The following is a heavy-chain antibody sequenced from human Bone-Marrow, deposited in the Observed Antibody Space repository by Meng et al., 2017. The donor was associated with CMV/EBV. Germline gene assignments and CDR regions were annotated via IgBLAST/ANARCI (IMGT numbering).Heavy chain of an antibody. V-gene: IGHV1-18*01. Sequence: ASVKVSCKASGYTFTSYGISWVRQAPGQGLEWMGWISAYNGNTNYAQKLQGRVTMTTDTSTSTAYMELRSLRSDDTAVYYCARDGDIVVVPADGWYFDLCGRGTLVTVSS. CDR3: ARDGDIVVVPADGWYFDL. CDR2: ISAYNGNT. J-gene: IGHJ2*01. CDR1: GYTFTSYG. D-gene: IGHD2-2*01.